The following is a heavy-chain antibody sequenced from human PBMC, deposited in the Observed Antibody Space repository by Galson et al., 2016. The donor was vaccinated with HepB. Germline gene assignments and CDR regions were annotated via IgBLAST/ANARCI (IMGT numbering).Heavy chain of an antibody. CDR2: CSSASASI. CDR1: GMTFSDSY. J-gene: IGHJ4*02. D-gene: IGHD3-10*01. Sequence: SLRLSCAASGMTFSDSYMRWIRQPPGRGLEWVSYCSSASASITYADSVRGRFTISRDNRRSLLFLEMNSLRAEDTALYYCANDQKPRGFDYWGQGTLVTVSS. CDR3: ANDQKPRGFDY. V-gene: IGHV3-11*01.